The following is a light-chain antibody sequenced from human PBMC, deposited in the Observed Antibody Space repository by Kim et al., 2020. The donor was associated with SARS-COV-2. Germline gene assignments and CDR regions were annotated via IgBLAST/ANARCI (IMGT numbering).Light chain of an antibody. J-gene: IGLJ2*01. V-gene: IGLV1-51*01. CDR3: GTWDSSLGAGV. Sequence: GQKVTISCSGSSSNIEDNYVSWFQQLPGTAPKLLIYDNDKRPSGIPDRFSGSKSGTSATLGITGLQTGDEADYYCGTWDSSLGAGVFGGGTKVTVL. CDR1: SSNIEDNY. CDR2: DND.